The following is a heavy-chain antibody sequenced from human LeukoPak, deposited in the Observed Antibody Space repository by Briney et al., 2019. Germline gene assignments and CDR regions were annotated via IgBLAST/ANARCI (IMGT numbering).Heavy chain of an antibody. Sequence: GGSLRLSCAASGFTFSSYGMNWVRQAPGKGLEWVAVIWYDGSNKYYADSVKGRFTISRDNSKNSLYLQMNSLRAEDTAVYYCAEAGASYDILTGMDYWGREPWSPSPQ. CDR1: GFTFSSYG. J-gene: IGHJ4*02. CDR3: AEAGASYDILTGMDY. D-gene: IGHD3-9*01. CDR2: IWYDGSNK. V-gene: IGHV3-33*06.